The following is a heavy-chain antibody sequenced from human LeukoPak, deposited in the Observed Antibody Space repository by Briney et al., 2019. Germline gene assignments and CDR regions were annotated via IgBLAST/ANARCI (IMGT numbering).Heavy chain of an antibody. CDR1: GFTFSDHY. V-gene: IGHV3-72*01. CDR3: TRVLGGSYPGGFDY. CDR2: TRNKANSYTT. Sequence: GGSLRLSCATSGFTFSDHYMDWVRQAPGKGLEWVGRTRNKANSYTTEYAASVKGRFTVSRDDSKNSLYLQMNSLKTEDTAVYYFTRVLGGSYPGGFDYGGQGTLVTVS. D-gene: IGHD1-26*01. J-gene: IGHJ4*02.